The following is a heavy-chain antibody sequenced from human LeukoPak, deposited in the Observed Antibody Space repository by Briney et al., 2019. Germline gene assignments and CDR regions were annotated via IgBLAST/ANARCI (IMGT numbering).Heavy chain of an antibody. Sequence: SETLSLTCTVSGGSISSYYWGWIRQPPGKGLEWIGSIYYSGSTYYNPSLKSRVTISVDTSKNQFSLKLSSVTAADTAVYYCATPHLYSSGWFYYWGQGTLVTVSS. CDR1: GGSISSYY. CDR3: ATPHLYSSGWFYY. V-gene: IGHV4-39*01. J-gene: IGHJ4*02. CDR2: IYYSGST. D-gene: IGHD6-19*01.